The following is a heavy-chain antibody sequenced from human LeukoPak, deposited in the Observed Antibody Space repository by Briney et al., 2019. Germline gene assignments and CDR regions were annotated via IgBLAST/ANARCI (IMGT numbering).Heavy chain of an antibody. Sequence: PSETLSLTCAVSGYPISSGYYWGWIRQPPGKGLEWFGSIYHSGSTYYNPSLKSRVTISVDTSENQFSLKLSSVTAADTAVYYCARDSGSGWPIDYWGQGTLVTVSS. CDR3: ARDSGSGWPIDY. V-gene: IGHV4-38-2*02. J-gene: IGHJ4*02. CDR2: IYHSGST. D-gene: IGHD6-19*01. CDR1: GYPISSGYY.